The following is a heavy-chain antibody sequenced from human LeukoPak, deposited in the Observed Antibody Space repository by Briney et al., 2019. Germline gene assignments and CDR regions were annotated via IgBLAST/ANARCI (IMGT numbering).Heavy chain of an antibody. CDR1: GGTFSSYA. CDR2: IIPIFGTA. Sequence: SVKVSCKASGGTFSSYAISWVRQAPGQGPEWMGGIIPIFGTANYAQKFQGRVTITADESTSTAYMELSSLRSEDTAVYYCARDSGGAYCGGDCYSSLDYWGQGTLVTVSS. CDR3: ARDSGGAYCGGDCYSSLDY. D-gene: IGHD2-21*01. J-gene: IGHJ4*02. V-gene: IGHV1-69*13.